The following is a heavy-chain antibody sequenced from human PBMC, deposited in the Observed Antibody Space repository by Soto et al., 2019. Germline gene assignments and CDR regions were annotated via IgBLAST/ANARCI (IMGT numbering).Heavy chain of an antibody. CDR1: GYTFTSYA. CDR2: IGAYNGNT. V-gene: IGHV1-18*01. D-gene: IGHD6-13*01. CDR3: ARSGPPAGY. Sequence: QVQLVQSGAEVKKPGASVKVSCKASGYTFTSYAISWVRQAPGQGLEWMGWIGAYNGNTNYAQKREGRVTMPTATPTTTPYMELRSLRSGDTAVYYCARSGPPAGYWCQGPLVTVSS. J-gene: IGHJ4*02.